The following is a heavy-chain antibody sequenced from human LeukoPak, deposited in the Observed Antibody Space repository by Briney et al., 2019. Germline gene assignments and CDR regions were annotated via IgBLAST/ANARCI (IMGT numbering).Heavy chain of an antibody. CDR2: FDPEDGET. J-gene: IGHJ4*02. CDR3: ATVLNVDTAMAGFDY. D-gene: IGHD5-18*01. CDR1: GYTLTELS. V-gene: IGHV1-24*01. Sequence: GASVTVSFKVSGYTLTELSMHWVRQAPGKGLEWMGGFDPEDGETIYAQKFQGRVTMTEDTSTDTAYMELSSLRSEDTAVYYCATVLNVDTAMAGFDYWGQGTLVTVSS.